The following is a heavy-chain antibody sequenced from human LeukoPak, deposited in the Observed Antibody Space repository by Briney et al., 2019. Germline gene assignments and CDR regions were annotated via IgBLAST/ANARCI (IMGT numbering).Heavy chain of an antibody. CDR2: IYSGGST. Sequence: GGSLRLSCAASGFTVSSNYMSWVPQAPGKGLEWVSLIYSGGSTYYADSVKGRFTISRDNSKNTLYLQMNSLRAEDTAVYYCVREMEYYWGQGTLVTVSS. V-gene: IGHV3-66*01. CDR1: GFTVSSNY. J-gene: IGHJ4*02. CDR3: VREMEYY. D-gene: IGHD3-3*01.